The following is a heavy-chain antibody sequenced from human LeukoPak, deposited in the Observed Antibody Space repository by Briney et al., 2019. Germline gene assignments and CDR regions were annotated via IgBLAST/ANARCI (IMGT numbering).Heavy chain of an antibody. CDR3: AREIMTPPVIDP. CDR2: INSDGTT. V-gene: IGHV3-74*01. Sequence: GGSLRLSCAASGFPFNDYWMHWVRQAPGKGLVWVSRINSDGTTRYADSVKGRVSISRDNAKNTLYLQMNSLRAEDTAVYYCAREIMTPPVIDPWGQGTLVTVSS. J-gene: IGHJ5*02. CDR1: GFPFNDYW. D-gene: IGHD3-16*01.